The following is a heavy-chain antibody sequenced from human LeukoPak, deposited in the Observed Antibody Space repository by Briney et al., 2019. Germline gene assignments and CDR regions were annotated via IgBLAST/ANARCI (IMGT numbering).Heavy chain of an antibody. V-gene: IGHV1-8*03. J-gene: IGHJ4*02. Sequence: ASVKVSCKASGYTFTSYDINWVRQATGQGLEWVAWMNPDSGYTDYAQKFQGRVTITRNTSISTAYMELSSLRSEDTAVYYCAREKGAWVFDYWGQGTLVTVSS. D-gene: IGHD3-16*01. CDR1: GYTFTSYD. CDR3: AREKGAWVFDY. CDR2: MNPDSGYT.